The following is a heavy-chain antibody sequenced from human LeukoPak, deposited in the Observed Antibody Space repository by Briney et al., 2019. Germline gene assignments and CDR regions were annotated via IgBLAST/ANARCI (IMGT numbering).Heavy chain of an antibody. D-gene: IGHD4-17*01. J-gene: IGHJ4*02. CDR2: ISAYNGHT. CDR3: ARETPYDYVDYAPDY. Sequence: GASVKVSCKASGYTFTSYGISWVRQAPGQGHEWMGWISAYNGHTNYAQKLQGKVTMTTDTSTSTAYMELRSLRSDDTAAYYCARETPYDYVDYAPDYWGQGTLVTVSS. CDR1: GYTFTSYG. V-gene: IGHV1-18*01.